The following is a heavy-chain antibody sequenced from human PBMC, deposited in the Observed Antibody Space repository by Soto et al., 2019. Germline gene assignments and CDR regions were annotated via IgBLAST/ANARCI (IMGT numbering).Heavy chain of an antibody. J-gene: IGHJ4*02. CDR2: INPNSGGT. D-gene: IGHD3-10*01. V-gene: IGHV1-2*02. CDR1: GYTFTGYY. Sequence: ASVKVSCKASGYTFTGYYMHWVRQAPGQGLEWMGWINPNSGGTNYAQKLQGRVTMTRDTSTSTAYMELRSLRSDDTAVYYCARDREEMASSDYWGQGTLVTVSS. CDR3: ARDREEMASSDY.